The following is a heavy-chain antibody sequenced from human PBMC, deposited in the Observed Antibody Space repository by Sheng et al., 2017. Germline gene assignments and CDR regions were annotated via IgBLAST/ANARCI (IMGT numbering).Heavy chain of an antibody. Sequence: QLQLQESGPGLVKPSATLSLTCTVSGDSISSSNYFWGWVRQPPGKGLEWIGSIYYNGKTYYNPSLKSRVTISVDTSKNQFSLKLSSVTAADTAVYYCASWYYYGAGTYYNAYWGQGTLVTVSS. V-gene: IGHV4-39*07. J-gene: IGHJ4*02. D-gene: IGHD3-10*01. CDR2: IYYNGKT. CDR1: GDSISSSNYF. CDR3: ASWYYYGAGTYYNAY.